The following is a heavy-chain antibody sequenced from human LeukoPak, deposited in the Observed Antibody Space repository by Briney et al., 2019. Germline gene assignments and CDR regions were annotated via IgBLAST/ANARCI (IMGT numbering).Heavy chain of an antibody. V-gene: IGHV3-11*01. D-gene: IGHD1-26*01. CDR1: GFTFSDYY. CDR2: ISSSSTTI. CDR3: ARAGYSGSYYPFDY. J-gene: IGHJ4*02. Sequence: PGGSLRLSCAASGFTFSDYYMSWIRQAPGKGLEWVSYISSSSTTIYYADSVKGRFTISRDNAKNSLYLQMNSLRAEDTAVYYCARAGYSGSYYPFDYWGQGTPVTVSS.